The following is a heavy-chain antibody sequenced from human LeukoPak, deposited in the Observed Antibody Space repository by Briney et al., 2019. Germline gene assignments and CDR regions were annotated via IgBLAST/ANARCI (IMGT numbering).Heavy chain of an antibody. J-gene: IGHJ4*02. CDR3: ARGASSSWIYFDY. V-gene: IGHV3-7*04. CDR2: IKHDGGEK. D-gene: IGHD6-13*01. Sequence: AGGSLRLSCAASGFTFSSYWMSWARQAPGKGLEGVANIKHDGGEKYYVHSVRGRFTISGDNTKNSLYLQMNSLRAEDTAVYYCARGASSSWIYFDYWGQGAMVTDSS. CDR1: GFTFSSYW.